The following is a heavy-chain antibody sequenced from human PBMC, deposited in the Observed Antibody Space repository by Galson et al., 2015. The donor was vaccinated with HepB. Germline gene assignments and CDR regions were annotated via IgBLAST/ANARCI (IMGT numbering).Heavy chain of an antibody. CDR3: ARAGPVTMIVVVRGGMDV. J-gene: IGHJ6*02. D-gene: IGHD3-22*01. V-gene: IGHV3-48*04. Sequence: SLRLSCAASGFTFSSYSMNWVRQAPGKGLEWVSYISSSSSTIYYADSVKGRFTISRDNAKNSLYLQMNSLRAEDTAVYYCARAGPVTMIVVVRGGMDVWGQGTTVTVSS. CDR1: GFTFSSYS. CDR2: ISSSSSTI.